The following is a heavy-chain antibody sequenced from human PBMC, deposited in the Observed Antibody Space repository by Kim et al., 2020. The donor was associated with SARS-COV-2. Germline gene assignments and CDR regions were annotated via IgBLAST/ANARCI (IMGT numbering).Heavy chain of an antibody. D-gene: IGHD3-9*01. CDR3: ATLLYEILTCYFHHYFDY. J-gene: IGHJ4*01. Sequence: SVKVSCKASGGTFSSYAISWLRQAPGQGLEWMGGIIPIFGTANYAQKFQGRVTITADESTSTAYMELRSLRSEDTAVYYCATLLYEILTCYFHHYFDYW. CDR1: GGTFSSYA. V-gene: IGHV1-69*13. CDR2: IIPIFGTA.